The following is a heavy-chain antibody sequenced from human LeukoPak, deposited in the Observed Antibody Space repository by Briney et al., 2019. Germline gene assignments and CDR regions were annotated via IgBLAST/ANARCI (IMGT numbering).Heavy chain of an antibody. V-gene: IGHV3-74*01. CDR2: INSDGSST. CDR3: ARADYYYGPDFDP. Sequence: GGSLRLSCAASGFTFSSYWMQWVRQAPGKGLVWVSRINSDGSSTSYADSVKGRFTISRDNAKNTLYLQMNSLRAEDTAVYYCARADYYYGPDFDPWGQGTLVTVSS. D-gene: IGHD3-10*01. CDR1: GFTFSSYW. J-gene: IGHJ5*02.